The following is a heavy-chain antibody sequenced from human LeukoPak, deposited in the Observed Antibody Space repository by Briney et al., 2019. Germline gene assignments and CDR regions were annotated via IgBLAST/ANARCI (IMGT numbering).Heavy chain of an antibody. CDR3: AWGWVPAAKGENWFDP. CDR2: ISAYNGNT. CDR1: GYTFTSYG. D-gene: IGHD2-2*01. V-gene: IGHV1-18*04. Sequence: ASVKVSCKASGYTFTSYGISWVRQAPGQGLEWMVWISAYNGNTNYAQKLQGRVTMTTDTSTSTAYMELRSLRSDDTAVYYCAWGWVPAAKGENWFDPWGQGTLVTVSS. J-gene: IGHJ5*02.